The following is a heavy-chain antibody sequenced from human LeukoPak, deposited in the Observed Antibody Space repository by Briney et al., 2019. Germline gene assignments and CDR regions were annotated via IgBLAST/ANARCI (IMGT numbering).Heavy chain of an antibody. V-gene: IGHV1-18*01. J-gene: IGHJ4*02. D-gene: IGHD4-17*01. CDR3: ARDTSTEGTRRDY. Sequence: ASVKVSCKASGYTFTNYGLSWVRQAPGQGLEWMGWISAYSGNTHYGQKFQGRITMTTDTSTSTAYVELRSLRSDDTAMYYCARDTSTEGTRRDYWGQGTLVTVSS. CDR2: ISAYSGNT. CDR1: GYTFTNYG.